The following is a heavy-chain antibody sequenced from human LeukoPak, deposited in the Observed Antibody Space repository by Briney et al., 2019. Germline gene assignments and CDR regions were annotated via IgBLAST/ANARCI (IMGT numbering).Heavy chain of an antibody. CDR3: AFGSGREGYLDV. CDR1: GFTFSTYW. CDR2: INTDESDT. V-gene: IGHV3-74*03. D-gene: IGHD3-10*01. J-gene: IGHJ6*03. Sequence: QPGGSLRLSCAASGFTFSTYWMHWVRQAPGKGLVWVSRINTDESDTTYADSVKGRFTISRDNAKNTLYLQMNSLRVEDTAVYYCAFGSGREGYLDVWGKGTTVTVSS.